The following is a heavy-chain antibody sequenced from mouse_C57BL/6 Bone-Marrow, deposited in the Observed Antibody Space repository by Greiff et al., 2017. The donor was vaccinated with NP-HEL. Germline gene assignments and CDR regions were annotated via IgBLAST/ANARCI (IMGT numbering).Heavy chain of an antibody. Sequence: EVQLQQSGTVLARPGASVKMSCKTSGYTFTSYWMHWVKQRPGQGLEWIGAIYPGNSDTSYNQKFKGKAKLTAVTSASTAYMELSSLTNEDSAVYYCFYDGYYGGYFDVWGTGTTVTVSS. CDR2: IYPGNSDT. V-gene: IGHV1-5*01. CDR1: GYTFTSYW. D-gene: IGHD2-3*01. CDR3: FYDGYYGGYFDV. J-gene: IGHJ1*03.